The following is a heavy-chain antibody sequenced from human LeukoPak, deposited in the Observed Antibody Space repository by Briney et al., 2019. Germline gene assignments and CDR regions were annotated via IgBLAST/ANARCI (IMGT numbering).Heavy chain of an antibody. V-gene: IGHV3-23*01. CDR2: ISGSGGST. CDR3: ATDGDSGSYFDY. J-gene: IGHJ4*02. Sequence: PGGSLRLSCAPSGFAFSSYAMTWVRQAPGKGLEWVSAISGSGGSTYYADSVKGRFTISRDNSKNTLYLQMNSLRAEDTAVYYCATDGDSGSYFDYWGQGTLVTVSS. D-gene: IGHD1-26*01. CDR1: GFAFSSYA.